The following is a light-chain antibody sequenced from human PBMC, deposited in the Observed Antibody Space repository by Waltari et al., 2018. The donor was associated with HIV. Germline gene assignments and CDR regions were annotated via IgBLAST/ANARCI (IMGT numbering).Light chain of an antibody. J-gene: IGKJ2*01. CDR1: QSLLYSPNNKTY. CDR2: WAS. CDR3: QQYYTTPPYT. Sequence: DIVMTQSPDSLAVSLCERDPINFKSSQSLLYSPNNKTYLAWYQQKPGQPPKVLIYWASTRESGVPDRFSGSGSGTHFTLTISSLQAEDVAVYYCQQYYTTPPYTFGQGTKLEIK. V-gene: IGKV4-1*01.